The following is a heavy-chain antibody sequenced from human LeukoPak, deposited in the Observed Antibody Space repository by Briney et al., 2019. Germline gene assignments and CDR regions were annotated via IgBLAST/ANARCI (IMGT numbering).Heavy chain of an antibody. CDR2: ISYSGST. V-gene: IGHV4-59*01. J-gene: IGHJ5*02. Sequence: SSETLSLTCTVSGGSISSYYWSWIRQPPGKGLEWIGYISYSGSTNFNPSLKSQVTISVDTSKNQFSLKLSSVTAADTAVYYCAREGTAGTNLNWFDPWGQGTLVTVSS. CDR1: GGSISSYY. CDR3: AREGTAGTNLNWFDP. D-gene: IGHD1-1*01.